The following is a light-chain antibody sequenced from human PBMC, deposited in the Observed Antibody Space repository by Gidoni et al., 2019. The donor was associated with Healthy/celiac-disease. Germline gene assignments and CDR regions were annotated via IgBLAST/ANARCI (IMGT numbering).Light chain of an antibody. CDR2: AAS. CDR1: QDISSW. V-gene: IGKV1-12*01. Sequence: DSQMTQSPSSVSSSVGDRVTITCRVSQDISSWLAWYQQKHGKAPKLLIYAASSLQSVVPSWFSGSGSGTAFPLTISRLQPEDFATYYCQQANSFPLTFGGXTKVEIK. J-gene: IGKJ4*01. CDR3: QQANSFPLT.